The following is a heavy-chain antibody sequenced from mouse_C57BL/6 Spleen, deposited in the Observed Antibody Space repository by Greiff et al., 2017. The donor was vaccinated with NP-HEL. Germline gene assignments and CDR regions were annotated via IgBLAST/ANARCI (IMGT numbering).Heavy chain of an antibody. J-gene: IGHJ3*01. CDR3: ARGDDGYYWFAY. CDR1: GYAFSSYW. Sequence: QVQLQESGAELVKPGASVKISCKASGYAFSSYWMNWVKQRPGRGLEWIGQIYPGDGDTNYNGKFKGKATLTADKSSSTAYMQLSSLTAEDSAVYFCARGDDGYYWFAYWGQGTLVTVSA. V-gene: IGHV1-80*01. CDR2: IYPGDGDT. D-gene: IGHD2-3*01.